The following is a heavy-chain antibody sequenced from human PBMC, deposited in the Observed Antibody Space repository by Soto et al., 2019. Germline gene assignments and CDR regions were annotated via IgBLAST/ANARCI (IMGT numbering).Heavy chain of an antibody. V-gene: IGHV3-23*01. CDR2: ISGTGGST. Sequence: EVQVLDSGGGLVQPGGSLRLSCAASGFTFNNYAMNWVRQAPGKGLEWVATISGTGGSTYYADSVKGRFTISRDNSKNPLYLQMNSLRVEDTCVSYCAKDRLGGNFDYWGQGTQVTVSS. CDR3: AKDRLGGNFDY. J-gene: IGHJ4*02. CDR1: GFTFNNYA.